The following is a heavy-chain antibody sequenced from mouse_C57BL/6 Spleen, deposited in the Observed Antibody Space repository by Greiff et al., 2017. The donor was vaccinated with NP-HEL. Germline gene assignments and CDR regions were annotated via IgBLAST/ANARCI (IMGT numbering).Heavy chain of an antibody. Sequence: VQLQQSGAELVKPGASVKMSCKASGYTFTTYPIEWMKQNHGKSLEWIGNFHPYNDDTKYNEKFKGKATLTVEKSYSTVYLELSRLTSDDSAVYYCARGNYGSSYGCAYWGQGTLVTVSA. CDR2: FHPYNDDT. D-gene: IGHD1-1*01. J-gene: IGHJ3*01. CDR1: GYTFTTYP. V-gene: IGHV1-47*01. CDR3: ARGNYGSSYGCAY.